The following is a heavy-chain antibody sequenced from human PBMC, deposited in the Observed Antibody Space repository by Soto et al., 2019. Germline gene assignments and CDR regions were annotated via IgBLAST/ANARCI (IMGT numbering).Heavy chain of an antibody. CDR3: ARQDIVVVPAEDGARGYYYYYGMDV. CDR1: GYTFTSYD. CDR2: MNPNSGNT. J-gene: IGHJ6*02. Sequence: ASGKVSCKASGYTFTSYDINWVRQATGQGLEWMGWMNPNSGNTGYAQKFQGRVTMTRNTSISTAYMELSSLRSEDTAVYYCARQDIVVVPAEDGARGYYYYYGMDVWGQGTTVTVSS. V-gene: IGHV1-8*01. D-gene: IGHD2-2*01.